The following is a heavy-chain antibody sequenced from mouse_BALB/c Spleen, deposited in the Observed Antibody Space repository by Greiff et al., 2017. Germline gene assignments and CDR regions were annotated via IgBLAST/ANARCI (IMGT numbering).Heavy chain of an antibody. V-gene: IGHV1-87*01. Sequence: VQLQQSGAELARPGASVKLSCKASGYTFTSYWMQWVKQRPGQGLEWIGAIYPGDGDTRYTQKFKGKATLTADKSSSTAYMQLSSLASEDSAVYYCARGGSGTRSYWYFYVWGAGTTVTVSS. J-gene: IGHJ1*01. D-gene: IGHD4-1*01. CDR1: GYTFTSYW. CDR2: IYPGDGDT. CDR3: ARGGSGTRSYWYFYV.